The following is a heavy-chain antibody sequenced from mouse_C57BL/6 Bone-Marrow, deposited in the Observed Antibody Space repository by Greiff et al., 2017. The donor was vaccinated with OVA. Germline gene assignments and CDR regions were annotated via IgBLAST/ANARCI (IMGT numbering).Heavy chain of an antibody. CDR1: GYTFTSYW. CDR3: ARGGWGYWYFDV. CDR2: IDPSDSYT. V-gene: IGHV1-69*01. Sequence: QVQLKQPGAELVMPGASVKLSCKASGYTFTSYWMHWVKQRPGQGLEWIGEIDPSDSYTNYNQKFKGKSPLTVDKSSSTAYMQLSSLTSEDSAVYYCARGGWGYWYFDVWGTGTTVTVSS. D-gene: IGHD3-3*01. J-gene: IGHJ1*03.